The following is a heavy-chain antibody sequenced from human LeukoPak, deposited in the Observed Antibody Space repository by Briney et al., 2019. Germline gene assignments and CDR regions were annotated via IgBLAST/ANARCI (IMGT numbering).Heavy chain of an antibody. Sequence: GGSLRLSCAASGFTFSSYAMHWVRQAPGKGLEWVAVRSYDGANKHYADSVKGRFTISRDNSKNTLYLEMNSLRAEDTAVYYCARDQAVSGSNYYYGVDVWGEGTTDTVSS. V-gene: IGHV3-30*04. CDR3: ARDQAVSGSNYYYGVDV. D-gene: IGHD6-19*01. CDR1: GFTFSSYA. J-gene: IGHJ6*04. CDR2: RSYDGANK.